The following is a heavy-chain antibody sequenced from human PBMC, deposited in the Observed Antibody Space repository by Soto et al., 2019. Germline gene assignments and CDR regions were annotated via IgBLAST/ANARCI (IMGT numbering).Heavy chain of an antibody. CDR2: INAGNGNT. CDR1: GYTFTNYA. Sequence: ASVKVSCKASGYTFTNYAMHWVRQAPGQRLEWMGWINAGNGNTKYSQKFQGRVTITRDTSANTTFMDLSSLRSEDTALYYCAIDFSEQLIWNWFDPWGQGTQVTVS. CDR3: AIDFSEQLIWNWFDP. V-gene: IGHV1-3*01. J-gene: IGHJ5*02. D-gene: IGHD1-1*01.